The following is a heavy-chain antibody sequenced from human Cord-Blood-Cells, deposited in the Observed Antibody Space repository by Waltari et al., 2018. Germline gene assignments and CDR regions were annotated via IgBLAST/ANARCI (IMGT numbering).Heavy chain of an antibody. J-gene: IGHJ4*02. CDR2: IYYSGRT. CDR1: VGSISRSSYY. Sequence: QLQLQESGPGRVKPSETLSLTCTVSVGSISRSSYYWGWIRQPPGKGLEWIGSIYYSGRTYYNPSLKSRVTISVDTSKNQFSLKLSSVTAADTAVYYCARQLVEGLSGSYDYWGQGTLVTVSS. V-gene: IGHV4-39*01. D-gene: IGHD1-26*01. CDR3: ARQLVEGLSGSYDY.